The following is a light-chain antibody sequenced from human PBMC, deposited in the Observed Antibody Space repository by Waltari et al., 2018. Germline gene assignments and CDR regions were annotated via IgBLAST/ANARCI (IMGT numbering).Light chain of an antibody. CDR1: QSLVNSIGYEY. V-gene: IGKV2-28*01. CDR2: LGS. Sequence: DIVMTQSPLSLPVTPGEPASISCRSSQSLVNSIGYEYLDWYLQKPGQSPQLLIYLGSNRASGVPDRFSCSGSRTDFTLKISRVEADDVGVYYCMQALQTPITFGQGTKLEIK. J-gene: IGKJ2*01. CDR3: MQALQTPIT.